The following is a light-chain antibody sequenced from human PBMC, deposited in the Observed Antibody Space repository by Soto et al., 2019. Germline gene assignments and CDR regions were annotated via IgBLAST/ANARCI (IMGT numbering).Light chain of an antibody. J-gene: IGLJ3*02. V-gene: IGLV2-11*01. Sequence: QSALTQPRSVSGSPGQSVTISCTGTSSDVGGYNYVSWYQQYPGKAPKLMIYDVNKWPSGVPDRFSGSKSGTTASLTTSGLQAEDEADYYCCSYAGSYTWVFGGGTKLTVL. CDR3: CSYAGSYTWV. CDR1: SSDVGGYNY. CDR2: DVN.